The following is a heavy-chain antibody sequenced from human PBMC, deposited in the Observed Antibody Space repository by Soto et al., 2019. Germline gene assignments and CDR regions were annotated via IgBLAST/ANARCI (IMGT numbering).Heavy chain of an antibody. J-gene: IGHJ4*02. CDR1: GFTVSSNY. CDR3: ARVGYYDIGTGYYSPNYFDY. D-gene: IGHD3-9*01. CDR2: IYSGGST. V-gene: IGHV3-66*01. Sequence: GGSLRLSCAASGFTVSSNYMSWVRQAPGKGLEWVSVIYSGGSTYYADSVKGRFTISRDNSKNTLYLQMNSLRAEDTAVYYCARVGYYDIGTGYYSPNYFDYWGQGTLVNVSS.